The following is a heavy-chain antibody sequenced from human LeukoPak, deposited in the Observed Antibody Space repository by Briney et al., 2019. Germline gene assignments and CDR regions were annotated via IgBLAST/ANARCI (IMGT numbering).Heavy chain of an antibody. CDR1: GFTFDDYG. V-gene: IGHV3-20*04. CDR3: ARDSLRITFGGVIGTFDY. J-gene: IGHJ4*02. Sequence: GGSLRLSCAASGFTFDDYGMSWVRHAPGKGLEWVSGINWNGGSTGYADSVKGRFTISRDNAKNSLYLQMNSLRAEDTALYYCARDSLRITFGGVIGTFDYWGQGTLVTVSS. D-gene: IGHD3-16*02. CDR2: INWNGGST.